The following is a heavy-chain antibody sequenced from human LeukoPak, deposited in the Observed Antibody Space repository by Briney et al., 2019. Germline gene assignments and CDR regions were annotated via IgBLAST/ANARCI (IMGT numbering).Heavy chain of an antibody. Sequence: ASVKVSCKASGYTFTNYGISWVRQAPGQGLEWMGWISAYNGSTNYAQQLQGRVTMTTDTSTSTAYMELKSLRSDDTAVYYCARDQGIVVAAGDYWGQGTLVTVSS. J-gene: IGHJ4*02. CDR2: ISAYNGST. V-gene: IGHV1-18*01. CDR1: GYTFTNYG. D-gene: IGHD6-19*01. CDR3: ARDQGIVVAAGDY.